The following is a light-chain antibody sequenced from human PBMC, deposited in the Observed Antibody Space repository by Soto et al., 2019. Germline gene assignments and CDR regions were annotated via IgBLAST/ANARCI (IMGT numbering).Light chain of an antibody. Sequence: QSVLTQPPSVSGAPGQRVTISCTGSSSNIGAGYDVHWYQPLPGTAPKLLIYGNSNRTSVVPDRFSGSKSGTSASLAITWLQAEDEADYYCQSYDSSLSGYVFGTGTKVTVL. CDR3: QSYDSSLSGYV. V-gene: IGLV1-40*01. CDR2: GNS. J-gene: IGLJ1*01. CDR1: SSNIGAGYD.